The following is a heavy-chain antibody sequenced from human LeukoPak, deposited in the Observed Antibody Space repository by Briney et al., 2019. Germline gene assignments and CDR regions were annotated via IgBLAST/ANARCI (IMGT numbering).Heavy chain of an antibody. Sequence: LSCAASGFTFSTYDLRWVRQPPGKGLEWSGNIYNSGRTYYNRSLRSRVTISVDTSKNQFCLKLSSVTAADTAVYYCARQAYSSNLGWFDPWGQGTL. J-gene: IGHJ5*02. V-gene: IGHV4-38-2*01. CDR1: GFTFSTYD. CDR3: ARQAYSSNLGWFDP. D-gene: IGHD6-13*01. CDR2: IYNSGRT.